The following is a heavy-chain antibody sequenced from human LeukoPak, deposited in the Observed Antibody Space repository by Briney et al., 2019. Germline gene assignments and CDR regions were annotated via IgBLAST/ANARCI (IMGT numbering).Heavy chain of an antibody. V-gene: IGHV3-74*01. J-gene: IGHJ4*02. CDR3: ARLYYDSSGNKFDY. D-gene: IGHD3-22*01. CDR2: INSDGSST. Sequence: GGSLRLSCAASGSTFSSYWMHWVRQAPGKGLVWVSRINSDGSSTSYADSVKGRFTISRDNAKNTLYLQMNSLRAEDTAVYYCARLYYDSSGNKFDYWGQGTLVTVSS. CDR1: GSTFSSYW.